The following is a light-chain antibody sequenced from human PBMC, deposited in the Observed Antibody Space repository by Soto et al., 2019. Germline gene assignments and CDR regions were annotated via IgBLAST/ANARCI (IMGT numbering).Light chain of an antibody. CDR3: QEYLTSPHA. CDR1: QSVLYSLNSKNY. J-gene: IGKJ2*01. Sequence: DIVMTQSPDSLAVSLGERATINCKSSQSVLYSLNSKNYLAWYQQKPGQPPNLLIYWASTRESGVPQRFSGTGSWADSTHTISSMQAEDVEVYYCQEYLTSPHAFGQRTKVQTK. V-gene: IGKV4-1*01. CDR2: WAS.